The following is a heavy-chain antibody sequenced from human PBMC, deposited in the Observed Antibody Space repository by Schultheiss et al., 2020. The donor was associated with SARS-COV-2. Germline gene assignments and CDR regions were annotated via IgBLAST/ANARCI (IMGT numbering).Heavy chain of an antibody. CDR3: ARDSVPAAGPREEINWFDP. Sequence: GGSLRLSCAASGFTFRNYWMHWVRQIPGKGLEWVSYISSSSSTIYYADTVKGRFTISRDNAKNSLYLQMSSLRAEDTAVYYCARDSVPAAGPREEINWFDPWGHGTLVTGSS. V-gene: IGHV3-48*04. J-gene: IGHJ5*02. CDR1: GFTFRNYW. CDR2: ISSSSSTI. D-gene: IGHD2-2*01.